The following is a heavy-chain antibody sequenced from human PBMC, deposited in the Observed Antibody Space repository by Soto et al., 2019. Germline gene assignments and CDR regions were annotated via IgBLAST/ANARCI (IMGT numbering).Heavy chain of an antibody. D-gene: IGHD2-2*01. V-gene: IGHV5-51*01. CDR1: GYSFTSYW. CDR2: IYPGDSDT. J-gene: IGHJ6*02. Sequence: GESLKISCKGSGYSFTSYWIGWVRQMPGKGLEWMGIIYPGDSDTRYSPSFQGQVTISADKSISTAYLQWSSLKASDTAMYYCARDLLHCSSTSCSRSYYYGMDGWGQGTTVTVSS. CDR3: ARDLLHCSSTSCSRSYYYGMDG.